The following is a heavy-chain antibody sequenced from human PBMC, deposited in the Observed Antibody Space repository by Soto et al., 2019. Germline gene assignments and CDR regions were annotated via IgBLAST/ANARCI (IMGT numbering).Heavy chain of an antibody. CDR1: GYSFTSYW. CDR2: IDPSDSYT. V-gene: IGHV5-10-1*01. CDR3: ARTSAAGKYYYGMDV. J-gene: IGHJ6*02. Sequence: PGESLKISCKGSGYSFTSYWISWVRQMPGKGLEWMGRIDPSDSYTNYSPSFQGHVTISADKSISTAYLQWSSLKAPDTAMYYCARTSAAGKYYYGMDVWGQGTTVTVSS. D-gene: IGHD6-13*01.